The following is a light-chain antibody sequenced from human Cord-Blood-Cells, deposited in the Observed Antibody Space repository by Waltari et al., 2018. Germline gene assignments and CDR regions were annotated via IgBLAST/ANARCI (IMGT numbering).Light chain of an antibody. J-gene: IGLJ2*01. V-gene: IGLV3-1*01. CDR2: QDS. CDR1: KLGDKY. CDR3: QAWDSSTVV. Sequence: SYELTQPPSVSVPPGQTASITSSGDKLGDKYACWYQQKTGQSPVLVIYQDSKRPSGIPERFSGSNSGNTATLTISGTQAMDEADYYCQAWDSSTVVFGGGTKLTVL.